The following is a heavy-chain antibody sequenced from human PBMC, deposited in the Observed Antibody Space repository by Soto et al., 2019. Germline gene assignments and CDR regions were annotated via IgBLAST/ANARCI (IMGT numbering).Heavy chain of an antibody. Sequence: GGSLRLSCAASGFTFSSYAMTWFRQAPGKGLEWVSTLSGIDTSTYYADSVKGRFTISRDNSKDTLFLQMSSLRAEDTAVYYCAKGSYYYDSSGYLPDYWGQGTLVTVSS. J-gene: IGHJ4*02. CDR1: GFTFSSYA. CDR3: AKGSYYYDSSGYLPDY. D-gene: IGHD3-22*01. V-gene: IGHV3-23*01. CDR2: LSGIDTST.